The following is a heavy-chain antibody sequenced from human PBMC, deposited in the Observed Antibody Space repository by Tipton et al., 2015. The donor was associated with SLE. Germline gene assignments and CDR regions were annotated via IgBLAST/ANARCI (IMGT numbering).Heavy chain of an antibody. D-gene: IGHD2-15*01. CDR3: ARLGGGWYFDL. CDR2: IYYSGST. J-gene: IGHJ2*01. CDR1: GGSISSSSYY. V-gene: IGHV4-39*01. Sequence: PGLVKPSETLSLTCTVSGGSISSSSYYWGWIRQPPGKGLEWIGSIYYSGSTYYNPSLKSRVTISVDTSKNQFSLKLSSVTAADTAVYYCARLGGGWYFDLWGRGTLVTVSS.